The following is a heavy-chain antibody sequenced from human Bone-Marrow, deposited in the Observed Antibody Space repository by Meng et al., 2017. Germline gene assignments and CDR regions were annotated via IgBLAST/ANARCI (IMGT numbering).Heavy chain of an antibody. CDR3: ARDLNAGGILVS. Sequence: QVQLQESGPGLVKPSQTLSLSCTVSGGSISSGYYYWTWIRQPPGKGLEWIGYIYYSGSTYYNPSLNSRLTISVDTSKNQFSLKLSSVTAADTAVYYCARDLNAGGILVSWGQGTLVTVSS. J-gene: IGHJ5*02. V-gene: IGHV4-30-4*01. CDR2: IYYSGST. D-gene: IGHD3-16*01. CDR1: GGSISSGYYY.